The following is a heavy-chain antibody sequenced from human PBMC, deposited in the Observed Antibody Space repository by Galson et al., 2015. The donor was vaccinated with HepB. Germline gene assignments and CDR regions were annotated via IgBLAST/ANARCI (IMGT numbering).Heavy chain of an antibody. CDR1: GYTFTSYG. J-gene: IGHJ6*03. CDR2: ISAYNGNT. D-gene: IGHD3-9*01. V-gene: IGHV1-18*01. Sequence: SVKVSCKASGYTFTSYGISWVRQAPGQGLEWMGWISAYNGNTNYAQKLQGRVTMTTDTSTSTAYMELRSLRSDDTAVYYCARVDYDILTCSLWYYYYYMDVWGKGTTVTVSS. CDR3: ARVDYDILTCSLWYYYYYMDV.